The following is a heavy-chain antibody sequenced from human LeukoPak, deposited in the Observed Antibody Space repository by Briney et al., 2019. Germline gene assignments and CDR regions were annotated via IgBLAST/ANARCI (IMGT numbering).Heavy chain of an antibody. D-gene: IGHD3-10*01. CDR1: GGSFSGYY. CDR3: ARGSTGRGSGSSYSN. V-gene: IGHV4-34*01. Sequence: SETLSLTCAVYGGSFSGYYWSWIRQPPGKGLEWIGSIYYSGSTYYNPSLKSRVTISVDTSKNQFSLKLSSVTAADTAVYYCARGSTGRGSGSSYSNWGQGTLVTVSS. CDR2: IYYSGST. J-gene: IGHJ4*02.